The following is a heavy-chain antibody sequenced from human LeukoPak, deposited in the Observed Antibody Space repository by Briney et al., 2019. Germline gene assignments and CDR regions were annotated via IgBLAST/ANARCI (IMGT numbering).Heavy chain of an antibody. V-gene: IGHV3-21*01. CDR3: AIYDFWSGYSDY. J-gene: IGHJ4*02. D-gene: IGHD3-3*01. CDR1: GFTLSSYS. CDR2: ISSSSSYI. Sequence: GGSLRLSCAASGFTLSSYSMNWVRQAPGKGLEWVSSISSSSSYIYYADSVKGRFTISRDNAKNSLYLQMNSLRAEDTAVYYCAIYDFWSGYSDYWGQGTLVTVSS.